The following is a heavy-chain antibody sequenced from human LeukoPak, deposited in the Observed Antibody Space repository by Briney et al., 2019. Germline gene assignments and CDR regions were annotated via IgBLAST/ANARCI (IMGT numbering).Heavy chain of an antibody. J-gene: IGHJ4*02. V-gene: IGHV1-2*06. D-gene: IGHD3-22*01. CDR2: INPNSGGT. CDR3: ARDYESGDSSGYYGY. CDR1: GYTFTGYY. Sequence: ASVKVSCKASGYTFTGYYMHWVRQAPGQGLEWMGRINPNSGGTNYAQKFQGRVTMTRDTSISTAYMELSRLRSDDTAEYYCARDYESGDSSGYYGYWGQGTLVTVSS.